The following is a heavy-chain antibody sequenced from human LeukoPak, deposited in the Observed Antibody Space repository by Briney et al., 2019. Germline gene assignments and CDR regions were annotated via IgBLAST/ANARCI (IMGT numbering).Heavy chain of an antibody. J-gene: IGHJ5*02. CDR2: IYYSGST. V-gene: IGHV4-59*01. CDR3: ARSGYNKNWFDP. Sequence: SETLSLTCTVSGGSISSYYWSWIRQPPGKGLEWIGYIYYSGSTNYNPSLKSRVTISVDTSKNQFSLKLSSVTAADTAGYYCARSGYNKNWFDPWGQGTLVTVSS. CDR1: GGSISSYY. D-gene: IGHD1-14*01.